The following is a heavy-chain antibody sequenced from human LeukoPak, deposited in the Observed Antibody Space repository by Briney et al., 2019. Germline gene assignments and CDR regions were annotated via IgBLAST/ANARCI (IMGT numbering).Heavy chain of an antibody. CDR2: IIPIFGSA. J-gene: IGHJ4*02. Sequence: ASVKVSCKASGGTFSSYAISWVRQAPGQGLEWMGEIIPIFGSANNAQKFQGRVTITADKSTSTAYMELSSLRSDDTAVYYCAATRYSSGWWSYWGQGTLVTVSS. D-gene: IGHD6-19*01. V-gene: IGHV1-69*06. CDR1: GGTFSSYA. CDR3: AATRYSSGWWSY.